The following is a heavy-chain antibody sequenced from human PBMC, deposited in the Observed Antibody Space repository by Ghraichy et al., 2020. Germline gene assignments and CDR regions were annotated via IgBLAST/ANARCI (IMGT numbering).Heavy chain of an antibody. CDR2: IWYDGRNK. Sequence: GESLNISCAASGFSFRSYGMHWVRQAPGKGLEWVALIWYDGRNKYYADSVKGRFTISRDNSKNTLYLQMDSLRAEDTAVYYCASENGWFNFDYWGQGTLVTVSS. D-gene: IGHD6-19*01. CDR3: ASENGWFNFDY. J-gene: IGHJ4*02. V-gene: IGHV3-33*01. CDR1: GFSFRSYG.